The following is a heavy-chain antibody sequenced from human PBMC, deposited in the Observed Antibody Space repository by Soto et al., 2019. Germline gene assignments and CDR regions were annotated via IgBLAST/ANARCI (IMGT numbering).Heavy chain of an antibody. J-gene: IGHJ6*02. V-gene: IGHV1-69*12. CDR2: IIPIFGTA. CDR1: GGTFSSYA. CDR3: ARGIVLVPAAMLKSGMDV. Sequence: QVQLVQSGAEVKKPGSSVKVSCKASGGTFSSYAISWVRQAPGQGLEWMGGIIPIFGTANYAQKFQGRVTITADESQSTAYMELSSLRSEDTAVYYCARGIVLVPAAMLKSGMDVWGQGTTVTVSS. D-gene: IGHD2-2*01.